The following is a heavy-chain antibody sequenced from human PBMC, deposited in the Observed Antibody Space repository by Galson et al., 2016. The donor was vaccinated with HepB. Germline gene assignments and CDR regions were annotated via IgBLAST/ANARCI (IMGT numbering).Heavy chain of an antibody. Sequence: SETLSLTCTVSGGSISSGSSYWGWIRQPPGKGLEWIGSIYYRGITYYNLSLDSRVTISVDASKNQFSLKLSSVTAADTALYYCVRMYCDILTGYCEFDYWGQGTLVTVSS. V-gene: IGHV4-39*01. J-gene: IGHJ4*02. CDR2: IYYRGIT. CDR1: GGSISSGSSY. D-gene: IGHD3-9*01. CDR3: VRMYCDILTGYCEFDY.